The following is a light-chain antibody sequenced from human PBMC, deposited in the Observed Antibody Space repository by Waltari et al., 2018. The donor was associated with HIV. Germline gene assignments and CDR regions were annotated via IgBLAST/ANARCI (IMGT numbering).Light chain of an antibody. V-gene: IGKV1-5*03. J-gene: IGKJ4*01. CDR3: QQYISYPFT. Sequence: DIQMTQSPSSLSASVGDRVTITCRASDSVSSSLAWYQQKPVKAPNLLIYRASTFESGVPSRFSGSGSGTEFTLTISSLQPDDFATYYCQQYISYPFTFGGGTKVEIK. CDR1: DSVSSS. CDR2: RAS.